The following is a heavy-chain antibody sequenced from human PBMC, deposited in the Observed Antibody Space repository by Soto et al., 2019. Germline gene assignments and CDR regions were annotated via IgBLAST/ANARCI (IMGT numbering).Heavy chain of an antibody. J-gene: IGHJ4*02. CDR3: ARGWGYDSNDYYYAY. Sequence: QVRLVQSGAEVRKPGSSVKVSCKASGGTFSRHAISWVRQAPGQGLEWMGGIIPIFGTANHAQKFQGRVTITADESTSTVYMELSSLRSEDTAMYYCARGWGYDSNDYYYAYWGQGTLVIVSS. CDR2: IIPIFGTA. CDR1: GGTFSRHA. D-gene: IGHD3-22*01. V-gene: IGHV1-69*01.